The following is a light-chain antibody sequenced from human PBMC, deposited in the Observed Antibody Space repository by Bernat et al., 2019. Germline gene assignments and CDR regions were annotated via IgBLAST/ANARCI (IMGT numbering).Light chain of an antibody. CDR2: EVS. J-gene: IGLJ3*02. CDR1: SSDVGGYNY. CDR3: GSYAGSNMV. Sequence: QSALTQPPSASGSPGQSVTISCTGTSSDVGGYNYVSWYQQHPGKAPKLMIYEVSKRPSGVPDRFSGSKSGNTASLTVSGLQAEDEAYYYCGSYAGSNMVFGGGTKLTVL. V-gene: IGLV2-8*01.